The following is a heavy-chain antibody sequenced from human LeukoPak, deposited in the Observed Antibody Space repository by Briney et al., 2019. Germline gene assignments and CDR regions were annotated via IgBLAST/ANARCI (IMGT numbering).Heavy chain of an antibody. CDR1: GFTFSSYS. Sequence: PGGSLRLSCAASGFTFSSYSMNWVRQAPGKGLEWVSSISSSSSYIYYADSVNGRFTISRDNAKNSLYLQMNSLRAEDTAVYYCARDPYGPTYYFDSWGQGTLVTVSS. D-gene: IGHD3-16*01. CDR3: ARDPYGPTYYFDS. J-gene: IGHJ4*02. CDR2: ISSSSSYI. V-gene: IGHV3-21*01.